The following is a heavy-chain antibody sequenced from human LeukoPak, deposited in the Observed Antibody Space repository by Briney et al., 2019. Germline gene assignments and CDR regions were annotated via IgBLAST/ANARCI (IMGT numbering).Heavy chain of an antibody. V-gene: IGHV4-34*01. CDR3: ARRRGYSGYDPPRPFDY. D-gene: IGHD5-12*01. CDR2: INHSGST. CDR1: GGSLSGYY. J-gene: IGHJ4*02. Sequence: SETLSLTCAVYGGSLSGYYWSWIRQPPGKGLEWIGEINHSGSTNYNPSLKSRVTISVDTSKNQFSLKLSSVTAADTAVYYCARRRGYSGYDPPRPFDYWGQGTLITVSS.